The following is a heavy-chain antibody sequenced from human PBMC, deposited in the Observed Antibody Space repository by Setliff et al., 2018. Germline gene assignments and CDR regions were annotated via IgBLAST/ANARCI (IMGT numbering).Heavy chain of an antibody. CDR2: TIPNFGTT. J-gene: IGHJ6*03. V-gene: IGHV1-69*05. CDR3: AREGVDTRSSTDYRYYMDV. CDR1: GGTFSSYG. Sequence: GASVKVSCKASGGTFSSYGISWVRQAPGQGLEWLGGTIPNFGTTNYAQEFRGRVTIITDESTSTAYTELSSLRFEDTAVYYCAREGVDTRSSTDYRYYMDVWGKGTTVTVSS. D-gene: IGHD5-18*01.